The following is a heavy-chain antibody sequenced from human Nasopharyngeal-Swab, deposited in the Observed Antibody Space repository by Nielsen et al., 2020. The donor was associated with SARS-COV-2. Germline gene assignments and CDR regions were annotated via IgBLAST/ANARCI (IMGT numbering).Heavy chain of an antibody. CDR1: GFTFSNAW. J-gene: IGHJ4*02. V-gene: IGHV3-15*01. CDR3: TTGPYAFDY. CDR2: IKSKTDGGTT. Sequence: LSLTCADSGFTFSNAWMSWVRQAPGKGLEWVGRIKSKTDGGTTDYAAPVKGRFTISRDDSKKMLYLQMNSLKTEDTAVYYCTTGPYAFDYWGQGTLVTVSS.